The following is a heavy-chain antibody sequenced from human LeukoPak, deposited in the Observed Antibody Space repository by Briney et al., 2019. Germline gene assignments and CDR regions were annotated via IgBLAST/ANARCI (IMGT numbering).Heavy chain of an antibody. J-gene: IGHJ4*02. CDR2: ISSSSSYI. Sequence: PGGSLRLSCAASGFTFSSYSMNWVRQAPGKGLEWVSSISSSSSYIYYADSVKGRFTISRDNAKNSLYLQMNSLRAEDTAVYYCARGSGSYYAPPWYWGQGTLVTVSS. CDR3: ARGSGSYYAPPWY. V-gene: IGHV3-21*01. CDR1: GFTFSSYS. D-gene: IGHD3-10*01.